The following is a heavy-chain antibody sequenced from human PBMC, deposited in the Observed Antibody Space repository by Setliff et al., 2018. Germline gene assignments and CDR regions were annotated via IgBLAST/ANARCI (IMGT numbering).Heavy chain of an antibody. CDR1: GYSISSGYI. J-gene: IGHJ4*02. D-gene: IGHD2-21*02. V-gene: IGHV4-38-2*02. CDR3: ARDLGHGGDSGY. CDR2: IGHTRSI. Sequence: SETLSLTCTVSGYSISSGYIWGWIRQPPGKGLEWVGNIGHTRSINYNPSLKSRLTISRDTSKNQVSLKLNSVTATDTAVYYCARDLGHGGDSGYWGQGILVTVSS.